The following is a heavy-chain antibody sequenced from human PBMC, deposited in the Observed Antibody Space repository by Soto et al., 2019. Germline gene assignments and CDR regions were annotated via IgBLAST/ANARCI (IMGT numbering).Heavy chain of an antibody. CDR3: ASVEKWMDHRRGKFDN. V-gene: IGHV1-2*02. CDR1: GYTFTTYY. D-gene: IGHD6-19*01. CDR2: INPNTGDP. Sequence: ASVKVSCKASGYTFTTYYLHWVRQAPGQGLEWMGSINPNTGDPNYAQKFQGRVTMTRDSSISTAYMELNSLTSDETAMYYCASVEKWMDHRRGKFDNWGQGTLVTVSS. J-gene: IGHJ4*02.